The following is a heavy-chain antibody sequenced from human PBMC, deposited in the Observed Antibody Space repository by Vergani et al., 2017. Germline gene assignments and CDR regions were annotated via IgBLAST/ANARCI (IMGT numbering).Heavy chain of an antibody. V-gene: IGHV4-30-2*01. CDR3: ARDRPLPMGAFDI. D-gene: IGHD5-24*01. CDR1: GGSISSGGYS. CDR2: IYHSGST. J-gene: IGHJ3*02. Sequence: QLQLQESGSGLVKPSQTLSLTCAVSGGSISSGGYSWSWIRQPPGKGLEWIGYIYHSGSTYYHQSLKSRVTISVDRSKNQFSLKLSSVTAADTAVYYCARDRPLPMGAFDIWGQGTMVTVSS.